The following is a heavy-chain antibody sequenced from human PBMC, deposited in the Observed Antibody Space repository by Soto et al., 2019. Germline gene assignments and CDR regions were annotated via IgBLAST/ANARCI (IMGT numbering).Heavy chain of an antibody. CDR2: IYTSGST. J-gene: IGHJ6*02. CDR1: GGSISTYY. D-gene: IGHD3-9*01. Sequence: SETLSLTCTVSGGSISTYYWSWIRQPAGKGLEWIGRIYTSGSTNYNPSLKSRVTMSVDTSKNQFSLKLSSVTAADTAVYYCARGSLTGYKYGMDVWGQGTTVTVSS. CDR3: ARGSLTGYKYGMDV. V-gene: IGHV4-4*07.